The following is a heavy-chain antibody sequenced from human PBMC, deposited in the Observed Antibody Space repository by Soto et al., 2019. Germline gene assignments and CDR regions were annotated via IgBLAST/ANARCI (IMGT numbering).Heavy chain of an antibody. J-gene: IGHJ1*01. Sequence: GGSLRLSCAASGFTFSGSAMHWARQASGKGLEWVGRIRSKANSYATAYAASVKGRFTISRDDSKNTAYLQMNSLKTEDTAVYYCTRLRHPEYFQHWGQGTLVTVSS. CDR1: GFTFSGSA. CDR2: IRSKANSYAT. CDR3: TRLRHPEYFQH. V-gene: IGHV3-73*01.